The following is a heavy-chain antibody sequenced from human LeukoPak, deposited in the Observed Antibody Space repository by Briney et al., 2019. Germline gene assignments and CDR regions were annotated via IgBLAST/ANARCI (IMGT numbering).Heavy chain of an antibody. Sequence: GESLKISCKGSGYSFTSYWIGWVRQMPGKGLEWMGIIHPGDSGTRYSPSFQGQVTISADKSISTAYLQWSSLKASDTAMYYCARLTYSSSWYSGWFDPWGQGTLVTVSS. D-gene: IGHD6-13*01. CDR1: GYSFTSYW. CDR3: ARLTYSSSWYSGWFDP. V-gene: IGHV5-51*01. CDR2: IHPGDSGT. J-gene: IGHJ5*02.